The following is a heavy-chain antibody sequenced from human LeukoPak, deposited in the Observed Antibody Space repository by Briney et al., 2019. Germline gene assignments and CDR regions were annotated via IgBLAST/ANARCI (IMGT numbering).Heavy chain of an antibody. CDR2: IIPILGIA. D-gene: IGHD3-10*01. CDR3: ARVIYGSGSSYAFDI. CDR1: GGTFSSYA. Sequence: SVKVSCKASGGTFSSYAISWVRQAPGQGLEWMGRIIPILGIANYAQKFQGRVTITADKSTSTAYMELSSATAADTAVYYCARVIYGSGSSYAFDIWGQGTMVTVSS. V-gene: IGHV1-69*04. J-gene: IGHJ3*02.